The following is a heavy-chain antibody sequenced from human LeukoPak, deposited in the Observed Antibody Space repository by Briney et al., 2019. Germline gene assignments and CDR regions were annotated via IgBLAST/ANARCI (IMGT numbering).Heavy chain of an antibody. V-gene: IGHV3-48*02. CDR3: ARDGEVVTNYYYYGMDV. CDR2: ISSSSSTI. Sequence: ETLSLTCTVSGVSVSSGSYYWSWVRQAPGKRLEWVSYISSSSSTIYYADSVKGRFTISRDNAKNSLYLQMNSLRDEDTAVYYCARDGEVVTNYYYYGMDVWGQGTTVTVSS. CDR1: GVSVSSGSYY. J-gene: IGHJ6*02. D-gene: IGHD5-24*01.